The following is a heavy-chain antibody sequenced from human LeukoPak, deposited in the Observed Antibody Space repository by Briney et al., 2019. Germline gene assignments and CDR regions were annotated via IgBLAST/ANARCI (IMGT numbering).Heavy chain of an antibody. CDR3: ARYSGSFPGWLDP. J-gene: IGHJ5*02. Sequence: GGSLRLSCAASGLTFSSSWMNWVCQAPGQGLEWVANINPAGSQKNYVDSVKGRFTISRDNAMNSVFLQIDSLRAEDTGVYYCARYSGSFPGWLDPWGQGTLVTVSS. CDR2: INPAGSQK. CDR1: GLTFSSSW. V-gene: IGHV3-7*01. D-gene: IGHD1-26*01.